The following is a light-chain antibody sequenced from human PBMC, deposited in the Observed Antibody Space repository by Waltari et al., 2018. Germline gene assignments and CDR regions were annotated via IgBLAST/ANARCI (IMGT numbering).Light chain of an antibody. J-gene: IGLJ1*01. CDR3: SSYTTRSTRV. CDR1: SSDVGDYKY. V-gene: IGLV2-14*03. CDR2: DVT. Sequence: QSALTQPASVSGSPGPSITIPCPATSSDVGDYKYVSWYQQHPGKVPKLLIYDVTNRPSGISYRFSGSKSGYTASLTISGLQAEDEADYYCSSYTTRSTRVFGTGTKVTVL.